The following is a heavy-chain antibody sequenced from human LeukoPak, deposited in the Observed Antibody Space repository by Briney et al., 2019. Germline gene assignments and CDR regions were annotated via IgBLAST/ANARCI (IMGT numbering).Heavy chain of an antibody. J-gene: IGHJ5*02. D-gene: IGHD3-3*01. V-gene: IGHV4-59*12. CDR2: IYFRGST. Sequence: PSETLSLTCTVSGGSISSYYWSWIRQPPGKGLEWIGYIYFRGSTNYNPSLKSRVTISVDTSKNQFSLKLSSVTAADTAVYYCARGWGYSEWYWFGPWGQGTLVTVSS. CDR1: GGSISSYY. CDR3: ARGWGYSEWYWFGP.